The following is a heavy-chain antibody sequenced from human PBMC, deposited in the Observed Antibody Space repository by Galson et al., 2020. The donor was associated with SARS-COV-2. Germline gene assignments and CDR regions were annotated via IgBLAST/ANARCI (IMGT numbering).Heavy chain of an antibody. CDR1: GGSISGSTYF. D-gene: IGHD1-26*01. CDR3: TRATWERLVMWFDP. Sequence: SETLSLTCTVSGGSISGSTYFWGWVRQPPGKGLEWIANIYYSGATYYNQSLKSRVTISVDTSKNQFSLKLTSVTAADTAVYYCTRATWERLVMWFDPWGQGGLVTVSS. CDR2: IYYSGAT. J-gene: IGHJ5*02. V-gene: IGHV4-39*07.